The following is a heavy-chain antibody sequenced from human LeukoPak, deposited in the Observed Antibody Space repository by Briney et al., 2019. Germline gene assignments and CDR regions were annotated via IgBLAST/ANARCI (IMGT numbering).Heavy chain of an antibody. Sequence: SETLSLTCTVSGYSISSGYYWGWIRQPPGKGLEWIGSIYHSGSTYYNPSLKSRVTISVDTSKNQFSLKLSSVTAADTAVYYCARGRYGGYVGPSYYFDYWGQRTLVTLSS. D-gene: IGHD5-12*01. J-gene: IGHJ4*02. CDR1: GYSISSGYY. CDR2: IYHSGST. CDR3: ARGRYGGYVGPSYYFDY. V-gene: IGHV4-38-2*02.